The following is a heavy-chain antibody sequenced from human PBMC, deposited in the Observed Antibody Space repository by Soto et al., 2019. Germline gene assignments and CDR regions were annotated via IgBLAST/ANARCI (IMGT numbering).Heavy chain of an antibody. D-gene: IGHD5-12*01. V-gene: IGHV3-30-3*01. CDR2: ISYDGSNK. Sequence: PGGSLRLSCAASGFTFSSYAMHWVRQAPGKGLEWVAVISYDGSNKYYADSVKGRFTISRDNSKNTLYLQMNSLRAEDTAVYYCARDKLADIVDRMDVWGQGTTVTVSS. CDR3: ARDKLADIVDRMDV. CDR1: GFTFSSYA. J-gene: IGHJ6*02.